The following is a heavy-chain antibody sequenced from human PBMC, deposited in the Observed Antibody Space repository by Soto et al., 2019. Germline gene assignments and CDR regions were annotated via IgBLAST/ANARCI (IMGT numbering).Heavy chain of an antibody. D-gene: IGHD1-26*01. V-gene: IGHV3-21*01. CDR1: GFIFSSYS. CDR3: ARGHGSSNFDY. J-gene: IGHJ4*02. Sequence: EVQLVESGGGLVKPGGSLRLSCEASGFIFSSYSMNWVRQAPGQGLVWVSSISTGGAYMYYADSMKGRCTSSRDNAKNSLYLQMNSMRAGDTAGYYCARGHGSSNFDYWGQGTLVTVSS. CDR2: ISTGGAYM.